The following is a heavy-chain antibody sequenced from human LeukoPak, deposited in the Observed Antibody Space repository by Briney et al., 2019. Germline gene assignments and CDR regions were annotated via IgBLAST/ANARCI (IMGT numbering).Heavy chain of an antibody. CDR2: IYYSGST. D-gene: IGHD2-15*01. Sequence: SETLSLTCTVSGGSISSYYWSWIRQPPGKGLEWIGNIYYSGSTNYNPSLKSRVTISVDTSKNQFSLKLSSVTAADTAIYYCARSYCSGGSCWVYFDYWGQGTLVAVSS. V-gene: IGHV4-59*08. CDR1: GGSISSYY. CDR3: ARSYCSGGSCWVYFDY. J-gene: IGHJ4*02.